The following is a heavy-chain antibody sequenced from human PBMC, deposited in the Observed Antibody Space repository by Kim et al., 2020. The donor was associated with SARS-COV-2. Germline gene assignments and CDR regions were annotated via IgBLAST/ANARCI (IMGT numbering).Heavy chain of an antibody. CDR1: GCTFSSYA. V-gene: IGHV1-69*13. Sequence: SVKVSCKASGCTFSSYAINWVRQAPGQGLEWMGGIIPIFGTANNAQKFQGRVTITADESTSTAYMELSSLRSEDTAVYYCARSVDAYYYYGMDVWGQGTTVTVSS. CDR2: IIPIFGTA. J-gene: IGHJ6*02. D-gene: IGHD6-19*01. CDR3: ARSVDAYYYYGMDV.